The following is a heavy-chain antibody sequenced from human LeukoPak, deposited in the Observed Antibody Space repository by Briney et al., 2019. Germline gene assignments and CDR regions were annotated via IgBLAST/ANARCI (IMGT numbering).Heavy chain of an antibody. J-gene: IGHJ4*02. D-gene: IGHD3-22*01. CDR1: GDAGTSYT. V-gene: IGHV1-69*02. CDR3: ARGPAYYDSSGYYTGEAGYFDY. CDR2: IILILGIA. Sequence: SVKVSRKASGDAGTSYTICWGRQPPRQGHGRVGRIILILGIANYAQTFQGRVTITAEKSTSTACMELSSLRSEDTAVYCCARGPAYYDSSGYYTGEAGYFDYWGQGTLVTVSS.